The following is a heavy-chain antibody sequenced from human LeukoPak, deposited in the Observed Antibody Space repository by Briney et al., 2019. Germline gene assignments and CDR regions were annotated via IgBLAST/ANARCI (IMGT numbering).Heavy chain of an antibody. Sequence: SQTLSLTCAISGHSVSSSTAAWNWITQSPSRGLDWLGRTYYRSKWYNDYAVSVKGRITINPDTSKNQLSLQLKSVTPEDTAVYFCTRGYSNPYYWFDPWGQGTLVTVSS. V-gene: IGHV6-1*01. CDR3: TRGYSNPYYWFDP. D-gene: IGHD2-21*01. J-gene: IGHJ5*02. CDR2: TYYRSKWYN. CDR1: GHSVSSSTAA.